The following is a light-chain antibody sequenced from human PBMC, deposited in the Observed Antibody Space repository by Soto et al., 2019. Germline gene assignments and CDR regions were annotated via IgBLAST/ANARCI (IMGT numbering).Light chain of an antibody. CDR2: GAS. CDR1: QSVSSSY. CDR3: QQYGSSWT. J-gene: IGKJ1*01. Sequence: EIVLTQSPGTLSLSPWEIATLSCRASQSVSSSYLAWYQQKPGQAPRLLIYGASSRATGIPDRFSGSGSATDFTLTINRLEPEDFAVYYCQQYGSSWTFGQGTKVDIK. V-gene: IGKV3-20*01.